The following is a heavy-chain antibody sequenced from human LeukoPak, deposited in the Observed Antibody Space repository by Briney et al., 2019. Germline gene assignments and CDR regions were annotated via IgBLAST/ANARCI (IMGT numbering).Heavy chain of an antibody. J-gene: IGHJ4*02. Sequence: PGGSLRLSCAASGFTFSNYAIHWVRQAPGKGLEWVALISYDGSNEYYADSVKGRFTISRDNSKNTLYLQMNNLRAEDTAVYYCASSTSKYSSSNFDYWGQGTLVTVSS. CDR2: ISYDGSNE. D-gene: IGHD6-13*01. CDR3: ASSTSKYSSSNFDY. CDR1: GFTFSNYA. V-gene: IGHV3-30*04.